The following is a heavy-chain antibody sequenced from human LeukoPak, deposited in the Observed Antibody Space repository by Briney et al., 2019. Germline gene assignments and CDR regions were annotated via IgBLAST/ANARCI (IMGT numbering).Heavy chain of an antibody. CDR2: IKQDGSEK. Sequence: GGSLRLSCAASGFTFSSYWMSWVRQAPGKGLEWVAKIKQDGSEKYYVDSVKGRFTISRDNAKNSLYLQMNSLRAEDTAVYYCARDRSSSGYYRFDYWGQGTLVTVSS. CDR1: GFTFSSYW. J-gene: IGHJ4*02. V-gene: IGHV3-7*01. CDR3: ARDRSSSGYYRFDY. D-gene: IGHD3-22*01.